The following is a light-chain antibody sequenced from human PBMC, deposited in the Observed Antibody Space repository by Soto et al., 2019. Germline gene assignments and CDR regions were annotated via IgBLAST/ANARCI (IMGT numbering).Light chain of an antibody. J-gene: IGLJ2*01. CDR2: DVS. Sequence: QSALTQPASVSGSPGQSITISCTGTSSDVGGYNYVSWYQQHPGKAPKLMIYDVSNRPSGVSNRFSGSKSGNTASLTISGRQDEDEADYYCSSYTSSSTPMVFGGGTKLTVL. V-gene: IGLV2-14*01. CDR3: SSYTSSSTPMV. CDR1: SSDVGGYNY.